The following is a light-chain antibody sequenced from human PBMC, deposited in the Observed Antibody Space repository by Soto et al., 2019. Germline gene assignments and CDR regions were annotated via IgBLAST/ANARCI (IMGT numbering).Light chain of an antibody. CDR2: QDS. CDR1: KLGDKY. V-gene: IGLV3-1*01. CDR3: QAWDSSTAV. Sequence: SYELTQPPSVSVSPGQTASITCSGDKLGDKYACWYQQKPGQSPVLVIYQDSKRPSGIPERFSGSNSGNTATLTISGTQAMDEADYYCQAWDSSTAVFGRGTKFTVL. J-gene: IGLJ2*01.